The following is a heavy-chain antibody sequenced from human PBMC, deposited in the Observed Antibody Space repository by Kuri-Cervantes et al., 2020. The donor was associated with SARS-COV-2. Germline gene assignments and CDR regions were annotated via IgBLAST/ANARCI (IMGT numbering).Heavy chain of an antibody. CDR1: GLTFRNYS. V-gene: IGHV3-21*01. Sequence: GESLKISCAASGLTFRNYSMNWVRQSPGKGLEWVASITSDSRYIYYAGSVKGRFTISRDNSKNTLYLQMNSLRAEDTAVYYCTTDRGLLGTSYYYYYYMDVWGKGTTVTVSS. J-gene: IGHJ6*03. D-gene: IGHD1-1*01. CDR3: TTDRGLLGTSYYYYYYMDV. CDR2: ITSDSRYI.